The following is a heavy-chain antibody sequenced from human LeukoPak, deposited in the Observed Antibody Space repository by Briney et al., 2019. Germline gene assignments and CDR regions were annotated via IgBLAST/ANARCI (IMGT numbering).Heavy chain of an antibody. Sequence: SETPSLTCTVSGGSISSYYWSWIRQPPGKGLEWIGYIYYSGSTNYNPSLKSRVTISVDTSKNQFSLKLSSVTAADTAVYYCAREGRDGYGNLDYWGQGTLVTVSS. V-gene: IGHV4-59*01. J-gene: IGHJ4*02. CDR3: AREGRDGYGNLDY. CDR1: GGSISSYY. CDR2: IYYSGST. D-gene: IGHD5-24*01.